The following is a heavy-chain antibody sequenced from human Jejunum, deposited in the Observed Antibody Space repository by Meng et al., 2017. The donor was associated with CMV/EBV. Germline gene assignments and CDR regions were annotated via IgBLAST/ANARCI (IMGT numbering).Heavy chain of an antibody. D-gene: IGHD6-13*01. V-gene: IGHV3-23*01. Sequence: GFTFNNYDINWVRKAPGKGLEWVSTISGTGGTTYYADSVKGRFTISRDDSRNTLYLQMNSLRVEDTAVFYCARGDSSTSWLVFDYWGLGTLVTVSS. J-gene: IGHJ4*02. CDR3: ARGDSSTSWLVFDY. CDR1: GFTFNNYD. CDR2: ISGTGGTT.